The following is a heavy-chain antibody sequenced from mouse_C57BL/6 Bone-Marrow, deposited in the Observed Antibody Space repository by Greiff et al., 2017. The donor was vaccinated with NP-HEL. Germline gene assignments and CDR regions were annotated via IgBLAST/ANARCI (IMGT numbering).Heavy chain of an antibody. D-gene: IGHD2-1*01. CDR3: VRSNYDYFDD. V-gene: IGHV10-1*01. Sequence: EVQRVESGGGLVQPKGSLKLSCAASGFSFNTYAMNWVRQAPGKGLEWVARIRSKSNNYATYYADSVKDRFTISRDDSESMLYLQMNNLKTEDTAMYYCVRSNYDYFDDWGQGTTLTVAS. CDR1: GFSFNTYA. J-gene: IGHJ2*01. CDR2: IRSKSNNYAT.